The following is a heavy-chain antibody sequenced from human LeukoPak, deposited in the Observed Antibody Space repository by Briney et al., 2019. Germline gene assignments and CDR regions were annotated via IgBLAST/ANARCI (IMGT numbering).Heavy chain of an antibody. V-gene: IGHV4-34*01. CDR1: GGSFSGYY. CDR2: INHSGST. J-gene: IGHJ6*03. Sequence: KPSETLSLTCAVYGGSFSGYYWSWIRQPPGKGLEWIGEINHSGSTNYNPSLKSRVTISVDTSKNQFSLKLSSVTAADTAVYYCAILRFLRHYYMDVWGKGTTVTVSS. D-gene: IGHD3-3*01. CDR3: AILRFLRHYYMDV.